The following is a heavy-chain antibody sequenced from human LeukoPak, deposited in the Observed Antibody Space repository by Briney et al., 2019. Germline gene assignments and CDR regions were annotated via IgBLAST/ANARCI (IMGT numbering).Heavy chain of an antibody. CDR3: ARARAAATGAFDY. J-gene: IGHJ4*02. D-gene: IGHD6-25*01. V-gene: IGHV4-39*07. Sequence: SETLSLTCTVSGDITHYWGWIRQPPGKGLECIGSIYFSGSAYYNPSLRSRVTISVDRSKNQFSLKLSSVTAADTAVYYCARARAAATGAFDYWGQGTLVTVSS. CDR1: GDITHY. CDR2: IYFSGSA.